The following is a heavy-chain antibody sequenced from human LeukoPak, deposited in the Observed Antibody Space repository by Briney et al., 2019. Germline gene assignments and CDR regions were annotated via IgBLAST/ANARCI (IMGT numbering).Heavy chain of an antibody. CDR3: ARGRLDVGLEWLSNHHYYYYGMDV. CDR2: MNPNSGNT. V-gene: IGHV1-8*01. D-gene: IGHD3-3*01. J-gene: IGHJ6*02. Sequence: ASVKVSCKASGYTFTSYDINWVRQATGQGLEWMGWMNPNSGNTGYAQKFQGRVTMTRNTSISTAYMELSSLRSEDTAVYYCARGRLDVGLEWLSNHHYYYYGMDVWGQGATVTVSS. CDR1: GYTFTSYD.